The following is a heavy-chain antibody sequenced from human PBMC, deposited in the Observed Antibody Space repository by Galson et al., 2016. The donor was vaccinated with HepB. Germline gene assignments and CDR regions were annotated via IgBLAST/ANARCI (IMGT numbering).Heavy chain of an antibody. CDR2: VSFDGRNT. V-gene: IGHV3-30-3*01. Sequence: SLRLSCAGSGFDFNDSSIHWVRQSPGKGLEWVAGVSFDGRNTYYADSVKGRFIISRDSSKKTVYLQMNSLRSKDTAVYYCTSAAAGRTATTTLAWGQGLLVTVSS. J-gene: IGHJ5*02. CDR1: GFDFNDSS. D-gene: IGHD4-17*01. CDR3: TSAAAGRTATTTLA.